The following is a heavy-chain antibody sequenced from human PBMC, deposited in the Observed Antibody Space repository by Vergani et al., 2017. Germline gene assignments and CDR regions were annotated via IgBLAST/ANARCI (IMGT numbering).Heavy chain of an antibody. CDR2: IYPGDSDT. CDR1: GYSFTSYW. D-gene: IGHD2-15*01. CDR3: ARRAYCSGGSCSQYPFDY. V-gene: IGHV5-51*01. J-gene: IGHJ4*02. Sequence: EVQLVQSGAEVKKPGESLKISCKGSGYSFTSYWIGWVRQMPGKGLEWMGIIYPGDSDTRYSPSFQGQVTISADKSISTAYLQWSSLKASDTAMYYCARRAYCSGGSCSQYPFDYWGQGTLVTVSS.